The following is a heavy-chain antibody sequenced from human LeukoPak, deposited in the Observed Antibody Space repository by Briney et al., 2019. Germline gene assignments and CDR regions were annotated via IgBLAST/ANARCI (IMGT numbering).Heavy chain of an antibody. V-gene: IGHV3-20*04. D-gene: IGHD4-17*01. CDR3: ARRDYDENAFDI. J-gene: IGHJ3*02. Sequence: PGGSLRLSCAASGFTFDDYGMSWVRQAPGKGLEWVSGINWNGGSTGYADSVKGRFTISRDNAKNSLYLQMNSLRAEHTALYYCARRDYDENAFDIWGQGTMVTVSS. CDR1: GFTFDDYG. CDR2: INWNGGST.